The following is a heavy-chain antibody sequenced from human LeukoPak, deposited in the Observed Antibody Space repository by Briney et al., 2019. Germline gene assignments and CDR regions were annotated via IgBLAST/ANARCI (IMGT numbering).Heavy chain of an antibody. CDR3: ARVGGSKYYDFWSGRSQYYYYYYLDV. V-gene: IGHV3-30-3*01. J-gene: IGHJ6*03. D-gene: IGHD3-3*01. CDR2: ISYDGSNK. CDR1: RFTFSSYA. Sequence: PGRSLRLSCAASRFTFSSYAMHWVRQAPGKGLEWVAIISYDGSNKYYADSVKGRFTISRDNSKNILYLQMNSLRAEDTAVYYCARVGGSKYYDFWSGRSQYYYYYYLDVWGKGTTVTVSS.